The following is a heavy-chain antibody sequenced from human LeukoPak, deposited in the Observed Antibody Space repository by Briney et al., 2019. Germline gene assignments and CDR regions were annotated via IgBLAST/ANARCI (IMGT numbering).Heavy chain of an antibody. CDR1: GFTFSSYA. CDR3: ARVPRTIEIRGWFDP. Sequence: GGSLTLSCAASGFTFSSYAMLWVRQAPGKGLEWVTDISYDGSNKYYADAVKGRFTISRDKSKNTLYLQMNSLRAEDTAVYYCARVPRTIEIRGWFDPWGQGTLVTVSS. D-gene: IGHD1-14*01. V-gene: IGHV3-30*04. CDR2: ISYDGSNK. J-gene: IGHJ5*02.